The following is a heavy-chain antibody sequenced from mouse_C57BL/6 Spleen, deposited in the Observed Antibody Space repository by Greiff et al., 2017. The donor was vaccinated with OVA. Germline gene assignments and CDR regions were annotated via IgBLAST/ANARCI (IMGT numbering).Heavy chain of an antibody. V-gene: IGHV1-26*01. D-gene: IGHD2-2*01. CDR3: ARGGMVTTRGYYFDY. CDR2: INPNNGGT. CDR1: GYTFTDYY. Sequence: VQLQQSGPELVKPGASVKISCKASGYTFTDYYMNWVKQSHGKSLEWIGDINPNNGGTSYNQKFKGKATLTVDKSSSTAYMELRSLTSEDSAVYYCARGGMVTTRGYYFDYWGQGTTLTVSS. J-gene: IGHJ2*01.